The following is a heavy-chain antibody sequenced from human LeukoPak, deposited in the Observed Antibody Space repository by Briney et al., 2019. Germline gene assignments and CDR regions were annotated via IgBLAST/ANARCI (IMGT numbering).Heavy chain of an antibody. CDR3: ARRYYYNLATLPFNF. CDR1: GGPLSGYF. Sequence: SETLSLTRAVSGGPLSGYFWSWIRQSSGKGLEWIGEIHNSGTTNYNPSLNSRVTISEDTSKSQFDLNLSSVTAADTAVYYCARRYYYNLATLPFNFWGQGTLVTVSS. J-gene: IGHJ4*02. V-gene: IGHV4-34*01. D-gene: IGHD2/OR15-2a*01. CDR2: IHNSGTT.